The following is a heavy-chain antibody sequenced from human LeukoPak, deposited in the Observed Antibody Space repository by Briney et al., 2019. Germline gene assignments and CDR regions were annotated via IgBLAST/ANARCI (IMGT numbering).Heavy chain of an antibody. CDR1: GYTFTSYA. V-gene: IGHV1-3*01. CDR3: ARGASMVRGVIPSEGYYGMDV. CDR2: INAGNGNT. Sequence: ASVKVSCKASGYTFTSYAMHWARQAPGQRLEWMGWINAGNGNTKYSQKFQGRVTITRDTSASTAYMELSSLRSEDAAVYYCARGASMVRGVIPSEGYYGMDVWGKGTTVTVSS. D-gene: IGHD3-10*01. J-gene: IGHJ6*04.